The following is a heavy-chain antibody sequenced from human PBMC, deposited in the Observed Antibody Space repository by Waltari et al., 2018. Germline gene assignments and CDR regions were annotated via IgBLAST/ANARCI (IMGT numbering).Heavy chain of an antibody. J-gene: IGHJ3*02. Sequence: RQPPGKALEWLARIDWDDDKFYSTSLKTRLTISKDTSKNQVVLTMTNMDPVDTATYYCARDTYYDILTGSAGAFDIWGQGTMVTVSS. CDR3: ARDTYYDILTGSAGAFDI. V-gene: IGHV2-70*04. CDR2: IDWDDDK. D-gene: IGHD3-9*01.